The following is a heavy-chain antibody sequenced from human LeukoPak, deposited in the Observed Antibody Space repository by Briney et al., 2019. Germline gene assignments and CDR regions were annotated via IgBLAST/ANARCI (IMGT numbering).Heavy chain of an antibody. D-gene: IGHD1-26*01. V-gene: IGHV1-69*13. CDR3: ARSSGSYRLYYFDY. Sequence: RASVKVSCKASGGTFSSYAISWVRQAPGQGLEWMGGIIPIFGTANYAQKFQGRVTITADESTSTAYMELSSLRSEDTAVYYCARSSGSYRLYYFDYWGQGTLVTVSS. CDR1: GGTFSSYA. J-gene: IGHJ4*02. CDR2: IIPIFGTA.